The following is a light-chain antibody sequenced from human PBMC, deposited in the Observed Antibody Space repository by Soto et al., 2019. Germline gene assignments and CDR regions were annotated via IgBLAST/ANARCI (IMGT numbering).Light chain of an antibody. V-gene: IGKV3-11*01. Sequence: EIVLTQSPATLSLSPGERATLSCSARQSVSSYLAWYQQKPGQAPRLLIYDASNRATGIPARFSGSGSGTDFTLTISSLEPEDFAVYYCQQRSNWPTFGQGTRLEIK. J-gene: IGKJ5*01. CDR1: QSVSSY. CDR3: QQRSNWPT. CDR2: DAS.